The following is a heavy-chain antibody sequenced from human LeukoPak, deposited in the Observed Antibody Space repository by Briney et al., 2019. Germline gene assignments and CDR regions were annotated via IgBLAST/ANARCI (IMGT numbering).Heavy chain of an antibody. CDR1: GFTVSSNY. Sequence: GGSLRLSCAASGFTVSSNYMSWVRQAPGRGLEWVSVIYTVGNTCYAESVKGRFTISRDNSKNTLYLQMNSLRAEDTAVYYCATGYSYGYFVYWVRGTLVTVSS. J-gene: IGHJ4*02. D-gene: IGHD5-18*01. CDR2: IYTVGNT. CDR3: ATGYSYGYFVY. V-gene: IGHV3-53*01.